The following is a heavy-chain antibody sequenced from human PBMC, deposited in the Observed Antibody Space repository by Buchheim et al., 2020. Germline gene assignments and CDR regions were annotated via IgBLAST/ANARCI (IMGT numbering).Heavy chain of an antibody. CDR1: GYTFTSYD. J-gene: IGHJ4*02. CDR2: MNPNSGNT. Sequence: QVQLVQSGAEVKKPGASVKVSCKASGYTFTSYDINWVRQATGQGLEWMGWMNPNSGNTGYAQKFQGRVTMTRNTSISTAYMELSSLRSEDTAVYYCARRGTRYYYDSSGYYYVGDFDYWGQGTL. V-gene: IGHV1-8*01. CDR3: ARRGTRYYYDSSGYYYVGDFDY. D-gene: IGHD3-22*01.